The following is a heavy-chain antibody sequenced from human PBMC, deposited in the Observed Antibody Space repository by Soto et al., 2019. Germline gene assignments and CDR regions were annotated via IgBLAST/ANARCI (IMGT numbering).Heavy chain of an antibody. Sequence: GGSLRLSWAAPGFTFSSYWMHWVRQAPGKGLVWVSRINSDGSSTSYADSVKGRFTISRDNAKNTLYLQMNSLRAEDTAVYYCARDGELYSSGWSYYFDYWGQGTLVTVSS. D-gene: IGHD6-19*01. CDR1: GFTFSSYW. V-gene: IGHV3-74*01. J-gene: IGHJ4*02. CDR2: INSDGSST. CDR3: ARDGELYSSGWSYYFDY.